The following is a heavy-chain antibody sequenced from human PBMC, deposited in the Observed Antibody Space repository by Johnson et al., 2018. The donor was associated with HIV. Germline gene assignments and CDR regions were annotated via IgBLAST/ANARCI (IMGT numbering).Heavy chain of an antibody. J-gene: IGHJ3*01. CDR3: ASDYNFWSCLPDSFDV. CDR1: GFSFSSYP. V-gene: IGHV3-64*01. Sequence: MPLVESGGGLVQPGGSLRLSCVASGFSFSSYPMHWVRQAPGRGLEYVARVTNNGDSTYYVNAVEGRFTISRDNSKNTLYLQMDSLRAEDTGVYYCASDYNFWSCLPDSFDVWGQGTTVTVSS. CDR2: VTNNGDST. D-gene: IGHD3-3*01.